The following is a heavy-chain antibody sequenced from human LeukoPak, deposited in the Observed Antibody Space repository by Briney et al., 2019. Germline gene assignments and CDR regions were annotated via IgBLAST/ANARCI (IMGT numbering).Heavy chain of an antibody. CDR1: GFTFSSYG. CDR2: IWYDGSNK. J-gene: IGHJ4*02. D-gene: IGHD5-24*01. CDR3: AKEQRWLQAELDY. Sequence: GRSLRLSCAASGFTFSSYGMHWVCQAPGKGLEWVAVIWYDGSNKYYADSVKGRLTISRDNSKNTLYLQMNSLRAEDTAVYYCAKEQRWLQAELDYWGQGTLVTVSS. V-gene: IGHV3-33*06.